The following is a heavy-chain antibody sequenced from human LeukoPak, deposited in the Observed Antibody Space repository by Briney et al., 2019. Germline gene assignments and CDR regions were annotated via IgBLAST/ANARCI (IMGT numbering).Heavy chain of an antibody. CDR3: ARDAGYRSRLNYFDP. D-gene: IGHD5-24*01. J-gene: IGHJ5*02. Sequence: SETLSLTCTVSGGSISSSSYYWSWLRQSPGKELEWIAHVYYTGTTIYSPSLKSRLTVSVDPSKNQFSLNLSSVTAADTAVYYCARDAGYRSRLNYFDPWGQGTLDTVSS. V-gene: IGHV4-61*01. CDR1: GGSISSSSYY. CDR2: VYYTGTT.